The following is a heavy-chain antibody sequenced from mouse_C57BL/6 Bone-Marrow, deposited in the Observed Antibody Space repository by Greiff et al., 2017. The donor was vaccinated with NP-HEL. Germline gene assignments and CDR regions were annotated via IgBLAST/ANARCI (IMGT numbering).Heavy chain of an antibody. V-gene: IGHV5-16*01. CDR3: AREDYGRYWYFDV. J-gene: IGHJ1*03. CDR1: GFTFSDYY. D-gene: IGHD1-1*01. CDR2: INYDGSST. Sequence: EVHLVESEGGLVQPGSSMKLSCTASGFTFSDYYMAWVRQVPEKGLEWVANINYDGSSTYYLDSLKSRFIISRDNAKNILYLQMSSLKSEDTATYYCAREDYGRYWYFDVFGTGTTVTVSS.